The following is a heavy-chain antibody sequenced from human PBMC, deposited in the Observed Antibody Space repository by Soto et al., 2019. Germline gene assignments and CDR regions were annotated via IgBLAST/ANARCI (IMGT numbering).Heavy chain of an antibody. CDR2: INHSGST. D-gene: IGHD2-2*01. Sequence: SETLSLTCSVYGGSFSGYYWSWIRQPPGRGLEWIGEINHSGSTNYNPSLKSRVTISVDTSKNQFSLKLSSVTAADTAVYYCARGSEGYCSSTSCGRGVSFDPWGPGTLVTVYS. V-gene: IGHV4-34*01. CDR1: GGSFSGYY. J-gene: IGHJ5*02. CDR3: ARGSEGYCSSTSCGRGVSFDP.